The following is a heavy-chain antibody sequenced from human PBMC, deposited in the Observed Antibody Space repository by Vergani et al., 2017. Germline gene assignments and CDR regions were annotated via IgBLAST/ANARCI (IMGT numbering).Heavy chain of an antibody. Sequence: QVQLVQSGAEVKKPGASVKVSCKASGYPFTSYYMHCVRQAPGQGLEWMGIINPSGGSTSYAQKYQGRVTMTRHTSTITVYMELSSLRSEATAVSYCARCPDTPNYDSSGYFDYWGQGTLVTVSS. CDR3: ARCPDTPNYDSSGYFDY. CDR1: GYPFTSYY. D-gene: IGHD3-22*01. J-gene: IGHJ4*02. V-gene: IGHV1-46*03. CDR2: INPSGGST.